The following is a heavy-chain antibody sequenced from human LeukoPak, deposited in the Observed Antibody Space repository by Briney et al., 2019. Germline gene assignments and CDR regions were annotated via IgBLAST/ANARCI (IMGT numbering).Heavy chain of an antibody. CDR1: GYSFTSYW. D-gene: IGHD3-10*01. CDR2: IYPGDSDT. CDR3: ARQKGWVVRGGDDAFDI. Sequence: GESLKISCKGSGYSFTSYWIGWVRQMPGKGLEWMGIIYPGDSDTRYSPSFQGQVTISADKSISTAYLQWSSLKASDTAMYYCARQKGWVVRGGDDAFDIWGQGTMVTVSS. J-gene: IGHJ3*02. V-gene: IGHV5-51*01.